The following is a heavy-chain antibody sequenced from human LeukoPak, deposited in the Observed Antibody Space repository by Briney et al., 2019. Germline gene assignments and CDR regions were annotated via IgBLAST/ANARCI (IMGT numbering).Heavy chain of an antibody. V-gene: IGHV3-7*01. CDR1: GFTFSSYW. CDR2: IKQDGSEK. CDR3: ARFDWLLYPSPLDY. J-gene: IGHJ4*02. D-gene: IGHD3-9*01. Sequence: GGSLRLSCAASGFTFSSYWMSWVRQAPGKGLELVANIKQDGSEKYYVDSVKGRFTISRDNAKNSLYLQMNSLRAEDTAVYYCARFDWLLYPSPLDYWGQGTLVTVSS.